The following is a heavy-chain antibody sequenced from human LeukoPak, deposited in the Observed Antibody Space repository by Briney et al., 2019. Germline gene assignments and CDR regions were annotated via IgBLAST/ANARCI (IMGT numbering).Heavy chain of an antibody. CDR2: ILYDGRNK. CDR1: GFTFSSCA. D-gene: IGHD2-21*02. Sequence: GRSLRLSCAASGFTFSSCAMHWVRQAPGKGLEWVAVILYDGRNKYYADSVKGRFTISRDNSKNTLYLQMNSLRAEDTAVYYCARDRLTYCGGDCGLDYWGQGTLVTVSS. CDR3: ARDRLTYCGGDCGLDY. J-gene: IGHJ4*02. V-gene: IGHV3-30*04.